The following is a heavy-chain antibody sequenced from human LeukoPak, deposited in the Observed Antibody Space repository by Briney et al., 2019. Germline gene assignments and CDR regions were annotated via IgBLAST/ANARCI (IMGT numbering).Heavy chain of an antibody. V-gene: IGHV1-46*01. CDR1: GYTFTTYY. D-gene: IGHD3-3*01. J-gene: IGHJ4*02. CDR2: INPSGGST. Sequence: GASVKVSCKASGYTFTTYYMHWVRQAPGQGLEWMGIINPSGGSTSYAQKFQGRVTMTRDTSTSTVYMELSSLRSEDTAVYYCARGNSIFGVVGYYSDYWGQGTLVTVSS. CDR3: ARGNSIFGVVGYYSDY.